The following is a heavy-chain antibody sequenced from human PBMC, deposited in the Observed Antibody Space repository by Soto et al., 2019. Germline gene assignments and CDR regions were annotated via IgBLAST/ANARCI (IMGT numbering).Heavy chain of an antibody. Sequence: SETLSLTCTVSVGSISSGDYYWSWIRQPPGKGLEWIGYIYYSGSTYYNPSLKSRVTISVDTSKNQFSLKLSSVTAADTAVYYCARVGGGYDFWSGYYNYYYYGMDVWGQGTTVTVSS. CDR1: VGSISSGDYY. CDR2: IYYSGST. D-gene: IGHD3-3*01. CDR3: ARVGGGYDFWSGYYNYYYYGMDV. J-gene: IGHJ6*02. V-gene: IGHV4-30-4*01.